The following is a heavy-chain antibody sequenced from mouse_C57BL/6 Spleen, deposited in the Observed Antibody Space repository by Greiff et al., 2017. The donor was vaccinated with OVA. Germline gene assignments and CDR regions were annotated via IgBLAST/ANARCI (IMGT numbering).Heavy chain of an antibody. Sequence: EVKLQESGPGLVKPSQSLSLTCSVTGYSITSGYYWNWIRQFPGNKLEWMGYISYDGSNNYNPSLKNRISITRDTSKNQFFLKLNSVTTEDTATYYCAREMERYFDVWGTGTTVTVSS. CDR2: ISYDGSN. CDR3: AREMERYFDV. CDR1: GYSITSGYY. V-gene: IGHV3-6*01. J-gene: IGHJ1*03.